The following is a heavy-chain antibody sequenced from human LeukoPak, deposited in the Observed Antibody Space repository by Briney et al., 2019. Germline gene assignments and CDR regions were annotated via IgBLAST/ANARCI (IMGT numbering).Heavy chain of an antibody. CDR1: GFTFSDSA. CDR3: TRSSDFDCSSINCRNWFDP. Sequence: GGSLRLSCAASGFTFSDSAMHWVRQASGQGLEWVGRIRTKPRSYATAYGESVKGRFTISRDDSKNTAYLQMNSLKTEDTAAYYCTRSSDFDCSSINCRNWFDPWGQGTLVTVSS. V-gene: IGHV3-73*01. CDR2: IRTKPRSYAT. D-gene: IGHD2-2*01. J-gene: IGHJ5*02.